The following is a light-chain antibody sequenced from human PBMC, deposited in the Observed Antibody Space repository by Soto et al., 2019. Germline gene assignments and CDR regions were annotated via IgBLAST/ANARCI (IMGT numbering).Light chain of an antibody. CDR2: STN. CDR3: VLYMGSGMV. J-gene: IGLJ3*02. CDR1: SGSVSTSCY. Sequence: QAVVTQEPSFSVSPGGTVTLTCGLSSGSVSTSCYPSWYQQTPGQAPRTLIYSTNTRSSGVPDRFSGSILGNKAALTITGAQADDESDYKCVLYMGSGMVFGGETKVTVL. V-gene: IGLV8-61*01.